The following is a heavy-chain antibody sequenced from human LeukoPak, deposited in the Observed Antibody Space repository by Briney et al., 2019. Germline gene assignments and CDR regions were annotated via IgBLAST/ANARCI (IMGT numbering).Heavy chain of an antibody. D-gene: IGHD6-19*01. J-gene: IGHJ2*01. V-gene: IGHV3-30*18. Sequence: GGSLRLSCAASGFTFSSYGMHWVRQAPSKGLEWVAIISYDGSNKYYADSVQGRFTISRDNSKNTLYLQMNSLRAEDTAVYYCAKDLGGGSGCYDLWGRGTLVTVSS. CDR2: ISYDGSNK. CDR1: GFTFSSYG. CDR3: AKDLGGGSGCYDL.